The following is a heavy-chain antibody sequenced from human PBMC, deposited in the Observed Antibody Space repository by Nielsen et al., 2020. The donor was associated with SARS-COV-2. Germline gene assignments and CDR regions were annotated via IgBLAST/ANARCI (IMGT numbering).Heavy chain of an antibody. CDR2: INNRGSA. V-gene: IGHV4-59*01. CDR1: GGSISTYF. CDR3: AREVGYYDSSEFDAFDI. D-gene: IGHD3-22*01. Sequence: SETLSLTCTVSGGSISTYFWSWIRQPPGKGLEWIGYINNRGSANYNPSLESRVTISVDTSENQFSLKLRSVTAADTAVYYCAREVGYYDSSEFDAFDIWGKGTKVTVSS. J-gene: IGHJ3*02.